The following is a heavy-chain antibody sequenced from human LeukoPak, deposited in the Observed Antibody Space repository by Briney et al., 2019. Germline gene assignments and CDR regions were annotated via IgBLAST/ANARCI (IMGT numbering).Heavy chain of an antibody. CDR2: IYHSGST. V-gene: IGHV4-38-2*02. CDR3: ARQLDHYDNIYYFDY. CDR1: AYSISSAYY. J-gene: IGHJ4*02. D-gene: IGHD3-16*01. Sequence: SETLSLTCTVSAYSISSAYYWGWIRQPPGKGLEWIGSIYHSGSTYYNPSLKSRVTISVDTSKNQFSLRLTSVAAADTAVYYCARQLDHYDNIYYFDYWGQGTLVTVSS.